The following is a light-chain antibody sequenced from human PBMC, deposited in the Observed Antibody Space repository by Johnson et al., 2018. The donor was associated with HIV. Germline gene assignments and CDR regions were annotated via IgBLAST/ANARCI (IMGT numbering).Light chain of an antibody. CDR1: SSNIGNNY. J-gene: IGLJ1*01. Sequence: QSVLTQPPSVSAAPGQKVTISCSGSSSNIGNNYVSWYQQLPGTAPKLLICENNKRPSGIPDRFSGSKSGTSATLGITGLQTGDEADYYCGTWDSSLSAGQGVFGTGTKVTVL. V-gene: IGLV1-51*02. CDR3: GTWDSSLSAGQGV. CDR2: ENN.